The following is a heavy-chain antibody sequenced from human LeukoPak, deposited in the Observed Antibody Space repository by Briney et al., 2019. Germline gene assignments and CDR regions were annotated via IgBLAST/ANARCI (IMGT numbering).Heavy chain of an antibody. CDR2: ITSDGSST. V-gene: IGHV3-74*01. CDR3: ATELAAGS. Sequence: GGSLRLSCAASGFPFNNYWMHWVRQAPGKGLVWVSRITSDGSSTNYADSVKGRFTISRDNAKSTLHLQMNSLRAEDTAVYYCATELAAGSWGQGTLVTVSS. CDR1: GFPFNNYW. J-gene: IGHJ5*02. D-gene: IGHD6-13*01.